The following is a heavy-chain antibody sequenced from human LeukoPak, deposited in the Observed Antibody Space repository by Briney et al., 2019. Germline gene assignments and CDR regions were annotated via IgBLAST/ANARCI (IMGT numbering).Heavy chain of an antibody. CDR1: GFTFSSYA. CDR3: ARDGCYGDYVNDAFDI. Sequence: GGSLRLSCAASGFTFSSYAMHWVRQAPGKGLEWVAVISYDGSNKYYADSVKGRFTIPRDNAKNSLYLQMNSLRAEDTAVYYCARDGCYGDYVNDAFDIWGQGTMVTVSS. J-gene: IGHJ3*02. D-gene: IGHD4-17*01. CDR2: ISYDGSNK. V-gene: IGHV3-30-3*01.